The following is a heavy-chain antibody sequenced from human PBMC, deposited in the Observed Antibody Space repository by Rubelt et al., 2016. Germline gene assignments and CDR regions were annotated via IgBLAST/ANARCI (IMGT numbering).Heavy chain of an antibody. D-gene: IGHD3-16*01. Sequence: QVQLQQWGAGLLKPPETLSLTCAVYGGSFSGYYWSWIRQPPGKGLAWIGEINHSGSTNYNPSLKSRVTISVDTSKNQFSLKLSSVTAADTAVYYCARVTGGSSDYWGQGTLVTVSS. J-gene: IGHJ4*02. V-gene: IGHV4-34*01. CDR1: GGSFSGYY. CDR3: ARVTGGSSDY. CDR2: INHSGST.